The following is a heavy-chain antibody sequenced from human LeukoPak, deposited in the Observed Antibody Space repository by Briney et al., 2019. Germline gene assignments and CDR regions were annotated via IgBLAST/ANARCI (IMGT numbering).Heavy chain of an antibody. CDR3: ARGEIFRHVVVVAAYDY. J-gene: IGHJ4*02. Sequence: ASVKVSCKASGYTFTGYYMHWVRQAPGQGLEWMGWINPNSGGTNYAQKFQGRVTMTRDTSISTDYMELSRLRSDDTAVYYCARGEIFRHVVVVAAYDYWGQGTLVTVSS. CDR1: GYTFTGYY. D-gene: IGHD2-15*01. V-gene: IGHV1-2*02. CDR2: INPNSGGT.